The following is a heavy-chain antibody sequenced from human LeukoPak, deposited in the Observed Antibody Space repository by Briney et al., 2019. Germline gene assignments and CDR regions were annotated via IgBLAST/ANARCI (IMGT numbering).Heavy chain of an antibody. CDR3: ARGRKDYVWGSYRYSVGLDY. V-gene: IGHV4-59*12. D-gene: IGHD3-16*02. CDR2: IYYSGST. J-gene: IGHJ4*02. CDR1: GGSISSYY. Sequence: PSETLSLTCTVSGGSISSYYWSWIRQPPGKGLEWIGYIYYSGSTNYNPSLKSRVTISVDTSKNQFSLKLSSVTAADTAVYYCARGRKDYVWGSYRYSVGLDYWGQGTLVTVSS.